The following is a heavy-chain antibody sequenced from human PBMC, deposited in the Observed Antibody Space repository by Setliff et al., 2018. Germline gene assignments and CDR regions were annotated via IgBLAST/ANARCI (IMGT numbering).Heavy chain of an antibody. CDR2: INHSGST. CDR1: GGSFSGYY. CDR3: ARGDSAYYYDSSGYSGLDWFDP. D-gene: IGHD3-22*01. V-gene: IGHV4-34*01. Sequence: PSETLSLTCAVYGGSFSGYYWSWIRQPPGKGLEWIGEINHSGSTNYNPSLKSRVTISVDTSKNQFSLKLSSVTAADTAVYYCARGDSAYYYDSSGYSGLDWFDPWGKGTLVTVAS. J-gene: IGHJ5*02.